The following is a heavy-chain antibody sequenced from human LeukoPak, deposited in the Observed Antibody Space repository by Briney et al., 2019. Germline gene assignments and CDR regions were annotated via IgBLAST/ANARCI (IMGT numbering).Heavy chain of an antibody. CDR3: AKDRGGYYYRSGHYWGYYFDS. J-gene: IGHJ4*02. CDR2: ITGSGGST. Sequence: GGSLRLSCAASGFTVSSNYMSWVRQAPGKGLEWVSTITGSGGSTYYADSVKGRFTISRDNSKNTLYLQMSSLRVEDTAVYYCAKDRGGYYYRSGHYWGYYFDSWGQGILVTVST. CDR1: GFTVSSNY. D-gene: IGHD3-22*01. V-gene: IGHV3-23*01.